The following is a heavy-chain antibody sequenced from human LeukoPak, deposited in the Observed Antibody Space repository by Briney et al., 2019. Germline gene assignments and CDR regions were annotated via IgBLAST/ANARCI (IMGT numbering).Heavy chain of an antibody. CDR1: GGTFSSYA. CDR3: VRDNWNEFDP. V-gene: IGHV1-18*01. Sequence: ASVKVSCKASGGTFSSYAISWVRQAPGQGLEWVGWVSTYSSDTNYAQRFQGRVTMTTDTSTSTAYMEPRSLRPDDTAVYYCVRDNWNEFDPWGQGTLVTVSS. D-gene: IGHD1-1*01. J-gene: IGHJ5*02. CDR2: VSTYSSDT.